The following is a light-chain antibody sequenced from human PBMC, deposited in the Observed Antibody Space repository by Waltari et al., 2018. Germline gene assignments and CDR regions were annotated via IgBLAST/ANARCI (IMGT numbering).Light chain of an antibody. CDR3: QQHYSSPYT. CDR2: WVS. V-gene: IGKV4-1*01. Sequence: DIVMTQSPDSLAVSLGERATLNCKSTVNLFYSVKNRTYLAWYQQKPGQPPKLLIHWVSLRGSGDPDRFSGSGYTTEFSLTINKLQADDVAVYFCQQHYSSPYTFGRGSKLEIK. J-gene: IGKJ2*01. CDR1: VNLFYSVKNRTY.